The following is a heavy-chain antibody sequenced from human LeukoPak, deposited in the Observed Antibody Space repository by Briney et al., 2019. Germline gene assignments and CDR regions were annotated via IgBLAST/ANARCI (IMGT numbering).Heavy chain of an antibody. CDR1: GGSISSYY. J-gene: IGHJ5*02. Sequence: SETLSLTCTVSGGSISSYYWSWIRQPPGKGLEWIGYIYYSGSTNYNPSLKSRVTISVDTSKNQFSLKLSSVTAADTAVYYCARLAVAGNWFDPWGQGTLVTVSS. CDR2: IYYSGST. CDR3: ARLAVAGNWFDP. D-gene: IGHD6-19*01. V-gene: IGHV4-59*12.